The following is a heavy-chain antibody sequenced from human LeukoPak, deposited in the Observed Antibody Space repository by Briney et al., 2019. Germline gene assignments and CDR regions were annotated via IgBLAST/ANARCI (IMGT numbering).Heavy chain of an antibody. CDR3: ARLGIAAAGILGYFDY. CDR2: LYAGGNT. D-gene: IGHD6-13*01. Sequence: GGFLRLSCAASGFTVSSSYMSWVRQAPGKGLEWVSVLYAGGNTYYADSVKGRFTVSRDNSNNTLYLQMNSLRAEDTAVYYCARLGIAAAGILGYFDYWGQGILVTVSS. J-gene: IGHJ4*02. V-gene: IGHV3-53*01. CDR1: GFTVSSSY.